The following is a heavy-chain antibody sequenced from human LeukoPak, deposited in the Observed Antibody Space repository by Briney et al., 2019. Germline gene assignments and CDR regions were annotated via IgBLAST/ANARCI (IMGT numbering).Heavy chain of an antibody. Sequence: GESLKISCKGSGYSFTDYWLGWVRQMPGKGLEWMGIIFPGDFELKYSPSFQGQVIISVDKSIDTAYLQWSSLQASDTAMYYCARHGLEGCRGGMCYRSFHYYGMDVWGQGTTVTVSS. CDR2: IFPGDFEL. CDR3: ARHGLEGCRGGMCYRSFHYYGMDV. J-gene: IGHJ6*02. V-gene: IGHV5-51*01. D-gene: IGHD2-15*01. CDR1: GYSFTDYW.